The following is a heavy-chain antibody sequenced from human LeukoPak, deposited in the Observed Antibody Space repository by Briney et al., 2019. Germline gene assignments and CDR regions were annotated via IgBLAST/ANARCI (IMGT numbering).Heavy chain of an antibody. D-gene: IGHD2-15*01. Sequence: ASVKVSCKASGYTFINYGINWVRQAPGQGLEWMGWINPNSGGTNYAQKFQGRVTMTRDTSISTAYMELSRLRSDDTAVYYCARPPSCSGGSCYLYFDYWGQGTLVTVSS. CDR3: ARPPSCSGGSCYLYFDY. CDR2: INPNSGGT. CDR1: GYTFINYG. V-gene: IGHV1-2*02. J-gene: IGHJ4*02.